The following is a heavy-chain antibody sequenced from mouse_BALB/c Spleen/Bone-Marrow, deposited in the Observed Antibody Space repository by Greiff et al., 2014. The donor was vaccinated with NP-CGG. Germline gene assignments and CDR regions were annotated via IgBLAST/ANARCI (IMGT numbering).Heavy chain of an antibody. J-gene: IGHJ2*01. CDR1: GYTFTDYY. CDR2: IYPGSGNT. Sequence: HLVESGPELVKPGASVKISCKASGYTFTDYYINWVKQKPGQGLEWIGWIYPGSGNTKYNEKFKGKATLTVDTSSSTAYMQLSSLTSEDTAVYFCAREGYGNSYYFDYWGQGTTLTVSS. CDR3: AREGYGNSYYFDY. D-gene: IGHD2-10*02. V-gene: IGHV1-84*02.